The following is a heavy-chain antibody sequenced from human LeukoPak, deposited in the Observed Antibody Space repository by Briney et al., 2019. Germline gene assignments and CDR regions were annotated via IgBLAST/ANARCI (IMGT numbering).Heavy chain of an antibody. CDR1: GYTFTGYY. D-gene: IGHD2-21*02. V-gene: IGHV1-2*06. CDR2: INPNSGGA. Sequence: ASVKVSCKASGYTFTGYYMHWVRQAPGQGLEWMGRINPNSGGANYAQKFQGRVTMTRATSISPAYMELSRLRSDDTAVYYCARDFCGGDCYSRSTYMDVWGKGTTVTVSS. CDR3: ARDFCGGDCYSRSTYMDV. J-gene: IGHJ6*04.